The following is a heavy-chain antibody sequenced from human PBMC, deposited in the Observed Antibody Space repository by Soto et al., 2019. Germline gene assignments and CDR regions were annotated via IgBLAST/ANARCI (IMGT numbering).Heavy chain of an antibody. CDR2: INANNGGA. V-gene: IGHV1-2*02. Sequence: ASVKVSCKASGYTFTDYHIHWVRQAPGQGLEFMGWINANNGGAGSAQQFQGRVTVTRDTSITTVYMELSNLRSDDTAVYYCAREGGSETLQPSYNWFDAWGQGTLVTVSS. D-gene: IGHD6-25*01. CDR1: GYTFTDYH. J-gene: IGHJ5*02. CDR3: AREGGSETLQPSYNWFDA.